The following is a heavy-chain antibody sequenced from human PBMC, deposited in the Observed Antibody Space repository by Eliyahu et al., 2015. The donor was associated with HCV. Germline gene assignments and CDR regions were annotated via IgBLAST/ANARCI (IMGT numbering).Heavy chain of an antibody. V-gene: IGHV1-69*01. Sequence: QVQLVQSGTEVKKPGSSVKVSCKTSGGIFSKYAISWVRQAPGQGLEWMGGIFPPLGATNYAQKFQGRVTIIADESTSTAYMELTGLKSEDTAVYYCAREGMGRNYGMDVWGQGTTVTVSS. CDR3: AREGMGRNYGMDV. D-gene: IGHD2-8*01. CDR1: GGIFSKYA. CDR2: IFPPLGAT. J-gene: IGHJ6*02.